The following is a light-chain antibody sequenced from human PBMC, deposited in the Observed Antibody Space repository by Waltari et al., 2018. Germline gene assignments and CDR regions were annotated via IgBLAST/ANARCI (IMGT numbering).Light chain of an antibody. CDR1: SSNIGSNT. V-gene: IGLV1-44*01. CDR2: SNN. CDR3: AAWDDSLNGRGV. Sequence: QSVLTQPPSASGTPGQRVTISCSGSSSNIGSNTVNWYQQLPGTAPKLLIHSNNPRPSGVPDRFSGSKSGTSASLAISGLQSEDEADYYCAAWDDSLNGRGVFGGGTKLTVL. J-gene: IGLJ3*02.